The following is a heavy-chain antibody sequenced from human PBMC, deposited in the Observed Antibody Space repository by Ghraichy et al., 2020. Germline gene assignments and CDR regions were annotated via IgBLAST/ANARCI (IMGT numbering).Heavy chain of an antibody. J-gene: IGHJ6*04. CDR1: GGSISSYY. CDR3: ARLYCSSTSCYALDV. Sequence: ESLNISCTVSGGSISSYYWSWIRQPPGKGLEWIGYIYYSGTTNYNPSLKNRVTISVDTSKNHFSLRLSSVTAADTAVYYCARLYCSSTSCYALDVWGKGTTVTVSS. V-gene: IGHV4-59*01. D-gene: IGHD2-2*01. CDR2: IYYSGTT.